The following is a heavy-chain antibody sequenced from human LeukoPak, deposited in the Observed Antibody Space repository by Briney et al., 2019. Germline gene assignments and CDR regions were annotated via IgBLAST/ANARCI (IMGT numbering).Heavy chain of an antibody. CDR2: IKQDGSEK. Sequence: GGSLRLSCAASGLTFSSYWMSWVRQAPGKGLEWVANIKQDGSEKYYVDSVKGRFTISRDNAKNSLYLQMNSLRAEDTAVYYCARDRVLSGYWGQGTLVTVSS. D-gene: IGHD4/OR15-4a*01. CDR1: GLTFSSYW. V-gene: IGHV3-7*01. J-gene: IGHJ4*02. CDR3: ARDRVLSGY.